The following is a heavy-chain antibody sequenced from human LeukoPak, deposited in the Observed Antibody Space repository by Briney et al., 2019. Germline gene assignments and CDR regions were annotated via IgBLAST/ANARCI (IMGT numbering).Heavy chain of an antibody. J-gene: IGHJ3*02. CDR2: ISWNSGSI. CDR1: GFTFDDYA. D-gene: IGHD1-26*01. V-gene: IGHV3-9*01. Sequence: GGSLRLSCAASGFTFDDYAMHWVRQAPGKGLEWVSGISWNSGSIGYADSVKGRFTISRDNAKNSRYLQMNSLRAEDTALYYCAKAQSWELLPGDAFDIWGQGTMVTVSS. CDR3: AKAQSWELLPGDAFDI.